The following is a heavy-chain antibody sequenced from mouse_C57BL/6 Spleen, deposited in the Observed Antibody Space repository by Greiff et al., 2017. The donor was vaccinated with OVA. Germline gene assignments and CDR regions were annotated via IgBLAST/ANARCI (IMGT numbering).Heavy chain of an antibody. CDR1: GFTFSDYG. Sequence: DVKLVESGGGLVKPGGSLKLSCAASGFTFSDYGMHWVRQAPEKGLEWVAYISRGSSTTYYADTLKGRFTISRDNAKNTLFLQMTSLRSEDTAMYYCARKEYYDSPSYYAMDYWGQGTSVTVSS. CDR2: ISRGSSTT. D-gene: IGHD2-4*01. V-gene: IGHV5-17*01. J-gene: IGHJ4*01. CDR3: ARKEYYDSPSYYAMDY.